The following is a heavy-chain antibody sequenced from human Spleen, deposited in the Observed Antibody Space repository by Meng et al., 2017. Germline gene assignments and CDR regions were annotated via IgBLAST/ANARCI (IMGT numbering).Heavy chain of an antibody. J-gene: IGHJ4*02. V-gene: IGHV4-4*07. CDR3: AREYEEWLRSTYHFDY. D-gene: IGHD5-12*01. CDR2: IYTSGST. Sequence: QGQRQGSGPGLVKPSETLSLTCTVPGGSISSYYWSWIRQPAGKGLEWIGRIYTSGSTNYNPSLKSRVTMSVDTSKNQFSLKLSSVTAADTAVYYCAREYEEWLRSTYHFDYWGQGTLVTVSS. CDR1: GGSISSYY.